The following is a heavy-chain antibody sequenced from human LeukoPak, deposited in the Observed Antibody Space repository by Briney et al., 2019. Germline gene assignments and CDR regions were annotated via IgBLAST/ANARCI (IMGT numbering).Heavy chain of an antibody. Sequence: GGSLRLPCAASGFTFSSYWMSWVRQAPGKGLEWVANIKQDGSEKYYVDSVKGRFTISRDNAKNSLYLQMNSLRAEDTAVYYCARDQSGWLDAFDIWGQGTMVTVSS. CDR3: ARDQSGWLDAFDI. J-gene: IGHJ3*02. V-gene: IGHV3-7*01. CDR1: GFTFSSYW. CDR2: IKQDGSEK. D-gene: IGHD3-3*01.